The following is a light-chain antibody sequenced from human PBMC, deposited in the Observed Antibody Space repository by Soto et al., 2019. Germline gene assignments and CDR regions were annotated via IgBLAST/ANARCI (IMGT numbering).Light chain of an antibody. CDR2: EVS. CDR1: SSDVGGYNY. V-gene: IGLV2-8*01. Sequence: QSALTQPPSASGSPGQSVTISCTGTSSDVGGYNYVSWYQQHPGKAPKLMIYEVSKRPSGVPDRFSGSKSGNTASLTVSGLQGKVGADYYCSSYAGRNNFVFGGGTKVNFL. CDR3: SSYAGRNNFV. J-gene: IGLJ2*01.